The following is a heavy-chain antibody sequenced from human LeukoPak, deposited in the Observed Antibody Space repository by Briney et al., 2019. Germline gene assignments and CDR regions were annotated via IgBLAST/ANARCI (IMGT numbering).Heavy chain of an antibody. CDR1: GGSISSGDYY. Sequence: PSQTLSLTCTVSGGSISSGDYYWSWIRQPPGKGLEWIGYIYYSGSTYYNPSLKRRITISVDTSKNQFYLKLTSVTAADTAVYYCARDFWSGYSHWYFDLWGRGTLVTVSS. CDR2: IYYSGST. J-gene: IGHJ2*01. D-gene: IGHD3-3*01. V-gene: IGHV4-30-4*08. CDR3: ARDFWSGYSHWYFDL.